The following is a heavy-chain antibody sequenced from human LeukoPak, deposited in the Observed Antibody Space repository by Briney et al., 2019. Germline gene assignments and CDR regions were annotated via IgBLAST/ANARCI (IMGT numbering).Heavy chain of an antibody. Sequence: GGSLRLSCAASGFTFSSYAMNWVRQAPGQGLELVSSISGGSNNINYAGSVKGRFTTSRDNSQNTLYLQMNSLRADDTAVYYCAKDQGTAIFGMIIPDWYFDLWGRGTLVTVSS. J-gene: IGHJ2*01. CDR3: AKDQGTAIFGMIIPDWYFDL. CDR2: ISGGSNNI. CDR1: GFTFSSYA. V-gene: IGHV3-23*01. D-gene: IGHD3-3*01.